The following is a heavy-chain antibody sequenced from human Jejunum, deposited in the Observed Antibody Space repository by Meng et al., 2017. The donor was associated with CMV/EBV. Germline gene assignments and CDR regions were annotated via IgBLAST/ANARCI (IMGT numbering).Heavy chain of an antibody. CDR3: ARDVLLGTHNWFDP. CDR2: IYYTGST. Sequence: SVGSISGSYWSWLRPSPGKGLEWIGYIYYTGSTDYNPSLKSRVTISVDTSKNQFSLKLSSVTAADTAVYYCARDVLLGTHNWFDPWGRGTRVTVSS. J-gene: IGHJ5*02. CDR1: VGSISGSY. D-gene: IGHD1-14*01. V-gene: IGHV4-59*01.